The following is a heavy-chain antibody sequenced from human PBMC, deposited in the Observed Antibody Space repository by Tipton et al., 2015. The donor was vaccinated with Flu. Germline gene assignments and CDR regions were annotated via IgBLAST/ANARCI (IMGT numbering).Heavy chain of an antibody. J-gene: IGHJ6*02. CDR1: GYTFTNFG. CDR3: ARDRGSYNIHLEYHSYYGMDV. V-gene: IGHV1-18*01. D-gene: IGHD1-26*01. CDR2: ISGYNGDT. Sequence: QLVQSGVEVKKPGASVKVSCKASGYTFTNFGVTWVRQAPGQGLEWMGWISGYNGDTNYAEKLQGRVTMTTDASTHTAYMELRSLKSDDTAMYYCARDRGSYNIHLEYHSYYGMDVWGQGTTVTVSS.